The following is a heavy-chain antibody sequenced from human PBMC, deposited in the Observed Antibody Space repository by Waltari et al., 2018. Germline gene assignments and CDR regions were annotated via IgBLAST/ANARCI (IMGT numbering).Heavy chain of an antibody. CDR2: IIPILAIA. CDR1: GGTFSSYT. Sequence: QVQLVQSGAEVKKPGSSVKVSCKASGGTFSSYTISWVRQAPGQGLEWMGRIIPILAIANSAQKFQVRVTITADKSTSTAYMELSSLRSEDTAVYYCARVGGPMTTGGTYYYYGMDVWGQGTTVTVSS. V-gene: IGHV1-69*02. D-gene: IGHD4-17*01. CDR3: ARVGGPMTTGGTYYYYGMDV. J-gene: IGHJ6*02.